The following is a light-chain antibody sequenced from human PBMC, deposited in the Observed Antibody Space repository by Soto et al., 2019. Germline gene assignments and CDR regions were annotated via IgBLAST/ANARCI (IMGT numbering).Light chain of an antibody. Sequence: EIVLTQSPGTLSLSPGERAILSCRASQSVSSDYLAWYQQKPGQAPRLVIYGASSRATGIPDRFSGSGSGTDFSLTVSRLEPEDLAVYYCHQYGSTPRTFGQGTKLEIK. V-gene: IGKV3-20*01. CDR1: QSVSSDY. CDR2: GAS. J-gene: IGKJ1*01. CDR3: HQYGSTPRT.